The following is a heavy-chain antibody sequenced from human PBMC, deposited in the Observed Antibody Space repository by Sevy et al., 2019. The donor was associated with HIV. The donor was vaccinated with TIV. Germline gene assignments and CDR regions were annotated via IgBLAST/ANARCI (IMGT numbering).Heavy chain of an antibody. V-gene: IGHV3-73*01. CDR3: TKDPGSLPGGPSGWFDP. J-gene: IGHJ5*02. D-gene: IGHD3-10*01. CDR1: GFTFSGSE. Sequence: GGSLRLSCAASGFTFSGSETHWVRQASGKGLEWVGRIRSRANGYATTYAASVKGRFTISRDDSKNTAYLQMNSLKIEDTAVYYCTKDPGSLPGGPSGWFDPWGQGTLVTVSS. CDR2: IRSRANGYAT.